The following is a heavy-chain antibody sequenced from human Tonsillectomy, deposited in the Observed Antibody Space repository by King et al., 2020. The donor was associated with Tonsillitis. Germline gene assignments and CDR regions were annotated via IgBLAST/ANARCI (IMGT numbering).Heavy chain of an antibody. V-gene: IGHV4-59*01. Sequence: QLQESGPGLVKPSETLSLTCTVSGGSISIYYWSWIRQPPGKGLEWIGYIYYSGSTNYNPSLKSRVTISVDTSKNQFSLKLSSVTAADTAVYYCARVPHYYYYYMDVWGKGTTVTVSS. CDR3: ARVPHYYYYYMDV. CDR1: GGSISIYY. CDR2: IYYSGST. J-gene: IGHJ6*03.